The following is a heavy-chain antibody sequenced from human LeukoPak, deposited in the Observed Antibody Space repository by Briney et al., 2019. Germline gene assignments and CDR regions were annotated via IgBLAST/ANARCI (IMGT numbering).Heavy chain of an antibody. V-gene: IGHV3-7*01. Sequence: GGSLRLSCAASGFTFSSYAMIWVRQAPGKALEWVANIKQDGSEKLYVDSVKGRFTISRDNAKNSLYLQINSLRPKDTAVYYCARDRIYSSSWPIKYYYYMDVWGKGTTVTVSS. D-gene: IGHD6-13*01. J-gene: IGHJ6*03. CDR1: GFTFSSYA. CDR2: IKQDGSEK. CDR3: ARDRIYSSSWPIKYYYYMDV.